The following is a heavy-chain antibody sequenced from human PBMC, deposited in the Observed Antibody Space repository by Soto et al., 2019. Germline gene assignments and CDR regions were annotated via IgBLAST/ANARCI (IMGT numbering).Heavy chain of an antibody. CDR2: IYYSGST. J-gene: IGHJ4*02. Sequence: SETLSLTCTVSGGSISSGGYYWSWIRQHPGKGLEWIGYIYYSGSTYYNPSLKSRVTISVDTSKNQFSLKLSSVTAADTAVYYCARVYGDGYNDPIDYWGQGTLVTVSS. CDR1: GGSISSGGYY. D-gene: IGHD3-10*02. CDR3: ARVYGDGYNDPIDY. V-gene: IGHV4-31*03.